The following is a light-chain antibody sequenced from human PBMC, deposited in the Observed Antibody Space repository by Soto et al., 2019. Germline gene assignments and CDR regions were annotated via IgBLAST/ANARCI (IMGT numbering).Light chain of an antibody. Sequence: DIQMTQSPPSLSASVGDSVTTTCRSSQTINNYLNWYQQKPGQAPQLLIHTTSTLQSGAPSRFSGSGSGTDYTLTINSLQPEDFATYYCQQTNTSPLTFGQGTKVDIK. CDR2: TTS. J-gene: IGKJ1*01. CDR1: QTINNY. CDR3: QQTNTSPLT. V-gene: IGKV1-39*01.